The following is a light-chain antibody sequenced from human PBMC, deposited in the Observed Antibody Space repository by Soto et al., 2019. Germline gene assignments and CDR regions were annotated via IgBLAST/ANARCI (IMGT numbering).Light chain of an antibody. CDR3: QQSYGTPIT. CDR2: AAS. V-gene: IGKV1-39*01. CDR1: QGISTY. J-gene: IGKJ5*01. Sequence: DIQMTQSPSSLSASVGDRATITCRASQGISTYLNWYQQKPGKAPKLLISAASSLQSGVPSRFSGSGFGTDFTLTISSLQAEDFASYYCQQSYGTPITFGQGTRLEI.